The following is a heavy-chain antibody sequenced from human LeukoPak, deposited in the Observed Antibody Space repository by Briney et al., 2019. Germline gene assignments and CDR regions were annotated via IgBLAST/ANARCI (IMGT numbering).Heavy chain of an antibody. CDR1: GFTFSSYA. Sequence: GGSLRLSCAASGFTFSSYAMSWVRQAPGKGLEWVSAISGSGGSTYYADSVKGRFTISRDNSKNTLYLQMNSLRAEDTAVYYCAKGFGGGPYYYDSSGYSRDAFDIWGQGTMVTVSS. J-gene: IGHJ3*02. CDR3: AKGFGGGPYYYDSSGYSRDAFDI. CDR2: ISGSGGST. V-gene: IGHV3-23*01. D-gene: IGHD3-22*01.